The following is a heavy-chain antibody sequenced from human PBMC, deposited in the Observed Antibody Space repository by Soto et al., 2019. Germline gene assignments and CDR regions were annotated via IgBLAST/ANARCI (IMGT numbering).Heavy chain of an antibody. D-gene: IGHD4-17*01. J-gene: IGHJ3*01. V-gene: IGHV3-7*01. CDR1: GFTFRNYF. Sequence: VGSLRLSCEVSGFTFRNYFMSWVCQAPGKGLEWVAKIKQDGSEKYYVDSVKGRFTIFRDNAKNSLYLQMNTLRAEDTALYHCARDDYSDSFDLWGQGTMVTVSS. CDR2: IKQDGSEK. CDR3: ARDDYSDSFDL.